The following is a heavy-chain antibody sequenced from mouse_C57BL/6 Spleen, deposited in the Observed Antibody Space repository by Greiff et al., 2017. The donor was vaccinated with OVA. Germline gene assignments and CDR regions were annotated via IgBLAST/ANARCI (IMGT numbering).Heavy chain of an antibody. CDR2: INPNYGTT. D-gene: IGHD3-2*02. J-gene: IGHJ4*01. CDR3: AHSSGYRYAMDY. CDR1: GYSFTDYN. V-gene: IGHV1-39*01. Sequence: VQLQQSGPELVKPGASVKISCKASGYSFTDYNMNWVKQSNGQSLEWIGVINPNYGTTRYNQKFKGKATLTVDQSSSTAYMQLNSLTSEDSAVDYCAHSSGYRYAMDYWGQGTSVTVSS.